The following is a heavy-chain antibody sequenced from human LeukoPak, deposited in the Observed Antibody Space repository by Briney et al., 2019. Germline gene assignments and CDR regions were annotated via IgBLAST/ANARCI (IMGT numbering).Heavy chain of an antibody. Sequence: GGSLRLSCAASGFTFSSYWMSWVRQAPGKGLEWVANIKQDGSEKYYVDSVKGRFTISRDNAKSSLYLQMNSLRAEDTAVYYCATRRYGYYYDSSGYYYWGQGTLVTVSS. V-gene: IGHV3-7*01. CDR1: GFTFSSYW. J-gene: IGHJ4*02. CDR3: ATRRYGYYYDSSGYYY. CDR2: IKQDGSEK. D-gene: IGHD3-22*01.